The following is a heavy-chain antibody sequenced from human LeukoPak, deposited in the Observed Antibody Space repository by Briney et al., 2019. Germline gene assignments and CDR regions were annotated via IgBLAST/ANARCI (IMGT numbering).Heavy chain of an antibody. V-gene: IGHV4-4*02. CDR1: GAPISSNNW. CDR2: IYHSGSI. J-gene: IGHJ4*02. Sequence: PSGTLSLTCAVSGAPISSNNWWWSWVRQPPGKGLEWIGEIYHSGSINYNPSLKSRVTMSVDKSKNQFSLKLSSVTAADTAVYYCASAEPRGIIWYPYWGQGTLVTVSS. CDR3: ASAEPRGIIWYPY. D-gene: IGHD6-13*01.